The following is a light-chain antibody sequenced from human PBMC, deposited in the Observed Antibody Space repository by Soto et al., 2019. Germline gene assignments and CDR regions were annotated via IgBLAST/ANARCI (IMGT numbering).Light chain of an antibody. Sequence: QSVLTQPASVSGSPGQSITVSCTGTSIDIGGYNYVSWYQQHPGEAPKLIIYEVSRRPSGVSTRFSGSKSGNTASLTISELQAEDEADYYCSSYTGSSSLGVFXAGTKVTVL. V-gene: IGLV2-14*01. CDR2: EVS. CDR1: SIDIGGYNY. J-gene: IGLJ1*01. CDR3: SSYTGSSSLGV.